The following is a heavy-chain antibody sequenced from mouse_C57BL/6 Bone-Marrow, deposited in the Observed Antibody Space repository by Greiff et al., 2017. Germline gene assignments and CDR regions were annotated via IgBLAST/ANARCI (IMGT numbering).Heavy chain of an antibody. CDR2: SRNKANDYTT. J-gene: IGHJ4*01. D-gene: IGHD1-1*01. V-gene: IGHV7-1*01. Sequence: EVKLVESGGGLVQSGRSLRLSCATSGFTFSDFYMEWVRQAPGKGLEWIAASRNKANDYTTEYSASVKGRLIVSSDTSQSILYRQMNALRAEDTAIYYCARYAGSQSFYAMDYWGQGTSVTVSS. CDR3: ARYAGSQSFYAMDY. CDR1: GFTFSDFY.